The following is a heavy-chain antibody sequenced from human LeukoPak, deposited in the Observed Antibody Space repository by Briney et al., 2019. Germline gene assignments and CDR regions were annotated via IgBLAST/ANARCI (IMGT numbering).Heavy chain of an antibody. J-gene: IGHJ4*02. V-gene: IGHV3-21*01. Sequence: GGSLRLSCAASGFTFSSYSMNWVRQAPGKGLEWVSSISSSSSYIYYADSVKGRFTISRDNSKNTLYLQMNSLRAEDTAVYYCAKERPLIEWGQGTLVTVSS. CDR3: AKERPLIE. CDR1: GFTFSSYS. D-gene: IGHD5-24*01. CDR2: ISSSSSYI.